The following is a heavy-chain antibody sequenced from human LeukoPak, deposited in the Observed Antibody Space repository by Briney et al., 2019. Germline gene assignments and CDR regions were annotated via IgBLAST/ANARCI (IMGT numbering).Heavy chain of an antibody. CDR3: ARHSRYSIIRGFDP. V-gene: IGHV4-39*01. Sequence: PSETLSLTCTVSSGSISTSNYYWGWVRQPPGKALEWIGNIFYTGSTYYSPSLKSRVTISVDTSKNQFSLKLSSVTAADTAVYYCARHSRYSIIRGFDPWGQGTLVTVSS. D-gene: IGHD6-13*01. CDR2: IFYTGST. J-gene: IGHJ5*02. CDR1: SGSISTSNYY.